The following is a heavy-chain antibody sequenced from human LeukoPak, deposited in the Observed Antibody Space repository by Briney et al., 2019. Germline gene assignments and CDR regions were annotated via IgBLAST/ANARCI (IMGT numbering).Heavy chain of an antibody. J-gene: IGHJ6*03. D-gene: IGHD2-2*01. V-gene: IGHV1-2*02. CDR3: ASTYCSSTSCLSSSYYYYYMDV. Sequence: GASVKVSCKASGYTFTGYYMHWVRQAPGQGLEWMGWINPNSGGTNYAQKFQGRVTMTRDTSLSTAYMELSRLRSDDTAVYYCASTYCSSTSCLSSSYYYYYMDVWGKGTTVTVSS. CDR1: GYTFTGYY. CDR2: INPNSGGT.